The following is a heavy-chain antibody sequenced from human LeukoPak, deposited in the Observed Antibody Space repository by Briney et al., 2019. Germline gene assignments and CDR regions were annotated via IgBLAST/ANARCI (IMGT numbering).Heavy chain of an antibody. J-gene: IGHJ4*02. CDR2: IKQDGSEK. D-gene: IGHD3-3*01. CDR1: GFTFSSYW. V-gene: IGHV3-7*01. Sequence: PGGSLRLSCAASGFTFSSYWMSWVRQAPGKGLEWVANIKQDGSEKYYVDSVKGRFTISRDNAKNSLYLQMNSLRAEDTAVYYCASGDYDFWSGYFDPWGQGTRVTVSS. CDR3: ASGDYDFWSGYFDP.